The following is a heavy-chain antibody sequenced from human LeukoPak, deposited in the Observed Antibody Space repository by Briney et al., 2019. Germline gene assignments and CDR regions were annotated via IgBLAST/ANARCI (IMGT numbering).Heavy chain of an antibody. D-gene: IGHD3-10*01. Sequence: GGSLRLSCVASGFTFSTYWMHWVRQAPGKGLVWVSRINSDGSTTTYADSVKGRFTISRDNAKNTLYLQMNSLRAEDTAVYYCARGAFTMPASDAFDIWGQGTMVTVSS. CDR2: INSDGSTT. J-gene: IGHJ3*02. CDR1: GFTFSTYW. CDR3: ARGAFTMPASDAFDI. V-gene: IGHV3-74*01.